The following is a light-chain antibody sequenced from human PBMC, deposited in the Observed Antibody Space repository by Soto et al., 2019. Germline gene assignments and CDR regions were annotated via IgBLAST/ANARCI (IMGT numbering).Light chain of an antibody. CDR3: QHYNDWPPTWS. J-gene: IGKJ1*01. CDR2: GAS. V-gene: IGKV3-15*01. CDR1: QSVSSK. Sequence: EIVMTQSPATLSVSPGERATLSCRASQSVSSKLAWYQQKPGQAPRVLIFGASTRATGIPARFSGSGSGTEFTLTINSLQSEDFAFYYCQHYNDWPPTWSFGQGTRVKIK.